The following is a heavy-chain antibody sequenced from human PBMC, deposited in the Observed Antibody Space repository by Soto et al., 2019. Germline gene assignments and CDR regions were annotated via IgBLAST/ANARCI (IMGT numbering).Heavy chain of an antibody. Sequence: EVQLLESGGGLVQPGGSLRLSCAASGFTFSSYAMSWVRQAPGKGLEWVSAISGSGGSTYYADSVKGRFTISRDNSKNTLYLQRDSLRAEDTAVYYCAKDHPYSSSPGPMYNWYFDLWGRGTLVTVSS. CDR1: GFTFSSYA. V-gene: IGHV3-23*01. CDR3: AKDHPYSSSPGPMYNWYFDL. D-gene: IGHD6-6*01. J-gene: IGHJ2*01. CDR2: ISGSGGST.